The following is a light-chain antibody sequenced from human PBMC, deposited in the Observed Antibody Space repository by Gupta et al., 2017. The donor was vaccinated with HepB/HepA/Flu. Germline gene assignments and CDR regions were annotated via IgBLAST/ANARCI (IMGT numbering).Light chain of an antibody. Sequence: DIQMTQSPSSLSVSVGDIFTITCRASQSIKRYLNWYQQKPGKAPKLLIYAASSLQRGVTSMCSGGGAGTDGTFTIISGQPEDFESYYCQQRNSNYLRCIFGQGTKMEIK. J-gene: IGKJ2*02. V-gene: IGKV1-39*01. CDR2: AAS. CDR3: QQRNSNYLRCI. CDR1: QSIKRY.